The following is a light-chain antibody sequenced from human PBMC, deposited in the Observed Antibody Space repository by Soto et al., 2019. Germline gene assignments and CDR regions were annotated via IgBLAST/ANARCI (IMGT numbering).Light chain of an antibody. Sequence: TPLTQSPSSLSASAGDRVTITCRASQGISSLLAWYQQKPGKAPKLLIHAASTLQSGVPSRFSGSGSGTDFTLTISSLQPEDFATYYCQQLNSYPITFGQGTRLEIK. CDR1: QGISSL. CDR3: QQLNSYPIT. J-gene: IGKJ5*01. V-gene: IGKV1-9*01. CDR2: AAS.